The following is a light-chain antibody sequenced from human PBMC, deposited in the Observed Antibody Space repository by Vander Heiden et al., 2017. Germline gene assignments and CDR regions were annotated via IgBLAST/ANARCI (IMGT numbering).Light chain of an antibody. Sequence: SSVLTQPPSVSVAPGQTARITCGGNNIGSKSVHWYQQKPGQAPVLVVYDDSDRPSGSPERFSGSNSGNTATLTISRVEAGEEADYYCQVWESSSDHPRVFGGGTKLTVL. V-gene: IGLV3-21*02. CDR1: NIGSKS. CDR2: DDS. J-gene: IGLJ3*02. CDR3: QVWESSSDHPRV.